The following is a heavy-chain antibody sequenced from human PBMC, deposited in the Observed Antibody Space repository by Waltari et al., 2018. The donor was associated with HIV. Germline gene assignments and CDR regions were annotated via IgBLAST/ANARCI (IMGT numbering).Heavy chain of an antibody. Sequence: QVQLRESGPGLVKPSETLSLTCTVSGGSISTYYWTWIRQPPGKGLEWIGYIYNSRSTDNNPYLKSRASISVDTSKNQFSLKLSAVTTADTAVYYCARGIDAQRVAAPCLDIWGQGTMVTVSS. V-gene: IGHV4-59*01. D-gene: IGHD6-25*01. CDR1: GGSISTYY. CDR2: IYNSRST. J-gene: IGHJ3*02. CDR3: ARGIDAQRVAAPCLDI.